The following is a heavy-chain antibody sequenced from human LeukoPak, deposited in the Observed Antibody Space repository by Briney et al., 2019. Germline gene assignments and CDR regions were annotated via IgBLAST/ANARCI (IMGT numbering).Heavy chain of an antibody. CDR1: GYTFNNYG. Sequence: ASVKVSCKASGYTFNNYGISWVRQAPGQGLEWMGWISAFNGNTDYAQKVQGRVTMTTDTSTSTAYMELRSLRSDDTAVYYCARDFGAWWFDPWGQGTLVTVSS. V-gene: IGHV1-18*01. CDR2: ISAFNGNT. CDR3: ARDFGAWWFDP. D-gene: IGHD3-16*01. J-gene: IGHJ5*02.